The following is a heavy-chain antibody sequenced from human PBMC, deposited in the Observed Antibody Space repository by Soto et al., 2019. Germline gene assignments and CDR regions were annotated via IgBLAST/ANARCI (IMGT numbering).Heavy chain of an antibody. CDR2: IYYSGNT. J-gene: IGHJ2*01. V-gene: IGHV4-39*01. Sequence: QLQLQESGPGLVKPSETLSLTCTVSGGSVSSSNYYWGWVRQPPGKGLEWIGSIYYSGNTYYNPSRNIRAHIAADTSENQFTLKLSAVTAADTAVFDCAGLYWGRYFDLWGRGTLVTVSS. D-gene: IGHD3-16*01. CDR1: GGSVSSSNYY. CDR3: AGLYWGRYFDL.